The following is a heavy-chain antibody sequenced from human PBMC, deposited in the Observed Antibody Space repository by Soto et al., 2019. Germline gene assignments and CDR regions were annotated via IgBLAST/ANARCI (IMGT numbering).Heavy chain of an antibody. V-gene: IGHV1-8*01. D-gene: IGHD5-12*01. Sequence: ASVKVSCKASGYSFTIYDINWVRQAPGQGLEWIGWMNPNSGNTNYAQKFQDRVTMTRNTSTSTAYMELSSLRSEDTAVYYCAAERGYSGYDKYYFDYWGQGTLVTVSS. CDR2: MNPNSGNT. CDR3: AAERGYSGYDKYYFDY. J-gene: IGHJ4*02. CDR1: GYSFTIYD.